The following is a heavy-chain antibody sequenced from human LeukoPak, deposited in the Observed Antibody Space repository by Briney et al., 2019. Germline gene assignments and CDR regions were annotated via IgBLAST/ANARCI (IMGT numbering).Heavy chain of an antibody. J-gene: IGHJ4*02. CDR2: IRYDGSNK. D-gene: IGHD3-9*01. CDR1: GFTFSSYG. CDR3: AKDIRGYYDILTGYRALDY. V-gene: IGHV3-30*02. Sequence: GGSLRLSCAASGFTFSSYGMHWVRQAPGKGLEWVAFIRYDGSNKYYADSVKGRFTIPRDNSKNTLYLQMNSLRAEDTAVYYCAKDIRGYYDILTGYRALDYWGQGTLVTVSS.